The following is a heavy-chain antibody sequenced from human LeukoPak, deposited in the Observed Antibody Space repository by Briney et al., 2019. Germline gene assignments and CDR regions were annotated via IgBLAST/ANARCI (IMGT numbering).Heavy chain of an antibody. CDR2: IYPGDSDT. Sequence: GESLKISCKGSGYSFTSYWIGWARQMPGKGLEWMGIIYPGDSDTRYSPSFQGQVTISADKSISTAYLQWSSLKASDTAMYYCARLRGSGYDFGPFDYWGQGTLVTVSS. V-gene: IGHV5-51*01. CDR1: GYSFTSYW. D-gene: IGHD5-12*01. CDR3: ARLRGSGYDFGPFDY. J-gene: IGHJ4*02.